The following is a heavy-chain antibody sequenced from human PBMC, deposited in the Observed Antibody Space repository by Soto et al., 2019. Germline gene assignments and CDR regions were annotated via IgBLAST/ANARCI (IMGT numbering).Heavy chain of an antibody. CDR3: PRMDGDSNSYGLDV. Sequence: QVTLKESGPVLVKPTETLTLTCSVSGFSLTNGRMGVSWIRQPPGKALEWLAPFFSDAERSYSTSMQSRPNISQDTSGSQVVRPRTNLAPADTATYFCPRMDGDSNSYGLDVWGHGLAVPVS. V-gene: IGHV2-26*01. CDR1: GFSLTNGRMG. D-gene: IGHD4-17*01. CDR2: FFSDAER. J-gene: IGHJ6*02.